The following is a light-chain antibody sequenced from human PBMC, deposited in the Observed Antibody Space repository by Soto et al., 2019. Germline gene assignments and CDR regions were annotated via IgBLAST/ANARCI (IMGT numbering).Light chain of an antibody. CDR3: QQYDTYWT. Sequence: DIQMTQSPSTLSASVGDRVTITCRASQSINNWLAWYQQKPGKAPKLLIYKASNLDIGVPSRFSGSVSGTEFTLTISRLQPDDFANYYCQQYDTYWTFGQGTKVEIK. V-gene: IGKV1-5*03. CDR1: QSINNW. CDR2: KAS. J-gene: IGKJ1*01.